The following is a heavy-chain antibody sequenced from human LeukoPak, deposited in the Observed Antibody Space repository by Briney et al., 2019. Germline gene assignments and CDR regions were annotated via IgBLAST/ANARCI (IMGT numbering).Heavy chain of an antibody. V-gene: IGHV4-39*07. CDR3: ARNRIRGGSGSPLDY. D-gene: IGHD3-10*01. CDR1: GGSISSSSYY. Sequence: PSETLSLTCTVSGGSISSSSYYWGWIRQPPGKGLEWIGSIYYSGSTYYNPSLKSRVTISVDTSKNQFSLKLSSVTAADTAVYYCARNRIRGGSGSPLDYWGQGTLVTVSS. J-gene: IGHJ4*02. CDR2: IYYSGST.